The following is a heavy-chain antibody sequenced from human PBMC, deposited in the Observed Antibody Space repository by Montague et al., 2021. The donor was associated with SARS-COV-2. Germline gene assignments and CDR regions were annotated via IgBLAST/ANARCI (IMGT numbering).Heavy chain of an antibody. Sequence: SLRLSCAASGFTFSSYEMNWVRQAPGKGLEWVSYTSSSGSTIYYADSVKGRFTISRDNAKNSLYLQMNSLRAEDTAVYYCARVMATISGKDINDYWGQGTLVTVSS. D-gene: IGHD5-24*01. CDR3: ARVMATISGKDINDY. CDR1: GFTFSSYE. V-gene: IGHV3-48*03. CDR2: TSSSGSTI. J-gene: IGHJ4*02.